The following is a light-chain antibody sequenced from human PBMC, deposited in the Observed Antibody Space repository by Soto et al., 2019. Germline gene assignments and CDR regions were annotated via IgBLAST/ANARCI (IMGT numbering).Light chain of an antibody. J-gene: IGKJ5*01. CDR3: QQRSNWPPT. CDR2: DAS. Sequence: EILLTQSPAPPSLSPGERATPSCRASQSVSSYLAWYQQKPGQAPRLLIYDASNRATGIPARFSGSGSGTDFTLTISSLEPEDFAVYYCQQRSNWPPTFGQGTRLEIK. CDR1: QSVSSY. V-gene: IGKV3-11*01.